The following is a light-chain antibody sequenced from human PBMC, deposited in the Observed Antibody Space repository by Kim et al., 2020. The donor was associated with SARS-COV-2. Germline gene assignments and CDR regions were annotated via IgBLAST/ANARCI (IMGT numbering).Light chain of an antibody. J-gene: IGLJ2*01. CDR1: SLRRYY. CDR3: NSRDSNDNVV. CDR2: GKN. V-gene: IGLV3-19*01. Sequence: SSELTQDPAVSVALGQTVRITCQGDSLRRYYANWYQQKPGQAPILVIYGKNNRHSGIPDRFSCSSSGNTASLTIPGTQAGDEADYYCNSRDSNDNVVFGG.